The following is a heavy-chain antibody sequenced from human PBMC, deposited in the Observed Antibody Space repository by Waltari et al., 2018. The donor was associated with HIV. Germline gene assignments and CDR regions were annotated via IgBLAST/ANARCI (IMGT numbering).Heavy chain of an antibody. D-gene: IGHD2-2*01. V-gene: IGHV1-2*06. CDR1: GYTFTAYY. J-gene: IGHJ6*02. Sequence: QVQLVQSGAEVKKPGASVKVSCKASGYTFTAYYMHWVRPAPGQGLEWMGRSNPNSGGTNYAQKFQGRVTMTRDTSISTAYMELSRLRSDDTAVYYCARKVVVPAASPYYYGMDVWGQGTTVTVSS. CDR3: ARKVVVPAASPYYYGMDV. CDR2: SNPNSGGT.